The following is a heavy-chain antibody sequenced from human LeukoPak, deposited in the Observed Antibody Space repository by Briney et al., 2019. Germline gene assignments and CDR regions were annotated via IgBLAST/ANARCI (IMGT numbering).Heavy chain of an antibody. CDR1: GLTFSSYS. J-gene: IGHJ3*02. D-gene: IGHD1-26*01. Sequence: GGSLRLSCAASGLTFSSYSMNWVRQAPGKGLEWVSSIRSSSNYMYYADSVKGRFTISRDNAKNSLYLQMNSLRAEDTAVYYCARGSGSANAFDIWGQGTMVTVSS. CDR2: IRSSSNYM. V-gene: IGHV3-21*01. CDR3: ARGSGSANAFDI.